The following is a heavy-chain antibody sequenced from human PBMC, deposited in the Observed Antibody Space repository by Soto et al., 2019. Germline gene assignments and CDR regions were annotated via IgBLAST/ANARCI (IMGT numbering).Heavy chain of an antibody. D-gene: IGHD7-27*01. CDR2: IYYSGST. Sequence: SETLSLTCTVSGGSISSGGYYWSWIRQHPGKGLEWIGYIYYSGSTYYNPSLKSRVTISVDTSKNQFSLKLSSVTAADTAVYYCARAVAGDVGTYYFDYWGQGTLVTVSS. CDR3: ARAVAGDVGTYYFDY. V-gene: IGHV4-31*03. J-gene: IGHJ4*02. CDR1: GGSISSGGYY.